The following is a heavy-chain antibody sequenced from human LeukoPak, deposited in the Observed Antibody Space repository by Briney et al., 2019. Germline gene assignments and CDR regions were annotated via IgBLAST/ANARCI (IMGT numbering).Heavy chain of an antibody. Sequence: GGSLRLSCAASGFTFSSYWMSWVRQAPGKGLEWVANIKQDGSEKYYVDSVKGRFTISRDNSKNTLYLQMNSLRAEDTAVYYCARDHPSPGIVGDLDAFDIWGQGTMVTVSS. V-gene: IGHV3-7*01. CDR3: ARDHPSPGIVGDLDAFDI. D-gene: IGHD1-26*01. CDR1: GFTFSSYW. J-gene: IGHJ3*02. CDR2: IKQDGSEK.